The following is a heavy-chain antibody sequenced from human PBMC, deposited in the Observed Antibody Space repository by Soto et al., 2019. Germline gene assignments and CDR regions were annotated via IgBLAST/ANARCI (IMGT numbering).Heavy chain of an antibody. CDR1: GGSISGSPYH. V-gene: IGHV4-39*02. J-gene: IGHJ4*02. CDR2: IGDDGRD. D-gene: IGHD6-19*01. Sequence: ETLSLTCTVSGGSISGSPYHWGWIRQPPGKGLQWIGSIGDDGRDYYNPSLTGRATLFVDTSNNHFSLNLNSVTAADTAVYYCAIIPPIEVAGPDYWGQGTLVTVSS. CDR3: AIIPPIEVAGPDY.